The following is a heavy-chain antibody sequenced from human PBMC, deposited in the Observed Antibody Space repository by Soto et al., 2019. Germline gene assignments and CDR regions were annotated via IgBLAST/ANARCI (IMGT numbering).Heavy chain of an antibody. CDR2: ISAYNGNT. V-gene: IGHV1-18*01. J-gene: IGHJ6*02. CDR3: ARDCGVWRSGGSRRYYYYYYGMDV. D-gene: IGHD2-15*01. Sequence: ASVKVSCKASGYTFTSYGISWVRQAPGQGLEWMGWISAYNGNTNYAQKLQGRVTMTTDTSTSTAYMELRSLRSDDTAVYYCARDCGVWRSGGSRRYYYYYYGMDVWGQGTTVTVSS. CDR1: GYTFTSYG.